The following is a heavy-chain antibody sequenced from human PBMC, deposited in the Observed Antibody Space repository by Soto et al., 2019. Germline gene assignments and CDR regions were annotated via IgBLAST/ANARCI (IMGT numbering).Heavy chain of an antibody. D-gene: IGHD3-10*01. J-gene: IGHJ4*02. CDR3: ARQSSEGVWFGPGYFDY. Sequence: TSETLSLTCTVSGGYISSYYWSWIRQPPGKGLEWIGYIYYSGSTNYNPSLKSRVTISVDTSKNQFSLKLSSVTAADTAVYYCARQSSEGVWFGPGYFDYWGQGTLVTVSS. CDR1: GGYISSYY. V-gene: IGHV4-59*08. CDR2: IYYSGST.